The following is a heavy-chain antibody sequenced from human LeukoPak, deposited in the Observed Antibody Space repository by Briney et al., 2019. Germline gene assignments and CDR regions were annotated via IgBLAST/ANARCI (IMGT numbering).Heavy chain of an antibody. V-gene: IGHV4-59*01. CDR1: GGSISSYY. J-gene: IGHJ5*02. CDR2: IYYSGST. Sequence: SETLSLTCTVSGGSISSYYWSWIRQPPGKGLEWIGYIYYSGSTNYNPSLKSRVTISVDTSKNQFSLKLSSVTAADTAVYYCARGFGGNGWFDPWGQGTLVTVSS. CDR3: ARGFGGNGWFDP. D-gene: IGHD4-23*01.